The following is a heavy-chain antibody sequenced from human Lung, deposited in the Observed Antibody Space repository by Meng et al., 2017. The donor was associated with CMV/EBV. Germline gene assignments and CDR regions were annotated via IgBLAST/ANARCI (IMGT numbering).Heavy chain of an antibody. CDR3: TRSPLGGESDY. J-gene: IGHJ4*02. D-gene: IGHD3-16*01. CDR1: GFTFSDFS. Sequence: GESLKISCAASGFTFSDFSMHWVRQDPGKGLEWVALISYHGKNEYYADSVKGRFTISRDYSKNTVSLQMSSLRTEDTAVYYCTRSPLGGESDYWGQGTLVTVSS. V-gene: IGHV3-30*04. CDR2: ISYHGKNE.